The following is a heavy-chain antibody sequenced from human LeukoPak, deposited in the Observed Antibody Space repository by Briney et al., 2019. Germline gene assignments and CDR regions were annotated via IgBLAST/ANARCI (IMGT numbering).Heavy chain of an antibody. CDR3: ARTTTFWYFDL. CDR1: GGSISSYY. D-gene: IGHD4-11*01. CDR2: IYYSGST. V-gene: IGHV4-59*01. Sequence: SETLSLTCTVSGGSISSYYWSWIRQPPGKGLEWIGYIYYSGSTNYNPSLKSRVTISVDTSQNQFSLKLSSVTAADTAVYYCARTTTFWYFDLWGRGTLVTVSS. J-gene: IGHJ2*01.